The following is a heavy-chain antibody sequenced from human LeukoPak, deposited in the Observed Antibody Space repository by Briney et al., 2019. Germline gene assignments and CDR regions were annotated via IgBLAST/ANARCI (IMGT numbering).Heavy chain of an antibody. Sequence: ASVKVSCKASGGTFSSYAISWVRQAPGQGLEWMGWISAYNGNTNYAQKLQGRVTMTTDTSTSTAYMELRSLRSDDTAVYYCARDQSAILFMVRGVTQEGAYNWFDPWGQGTLVTVSS. V-gene: IGHV1-18*01. J-gene: IGHJ5*02. CDR1: GGTFSSYA. CDR2: ISAYNGNT. CDR3: ARDQSAILFMVRGVTQEGAYNWFDP. D-gene: IGHD3-10*01.